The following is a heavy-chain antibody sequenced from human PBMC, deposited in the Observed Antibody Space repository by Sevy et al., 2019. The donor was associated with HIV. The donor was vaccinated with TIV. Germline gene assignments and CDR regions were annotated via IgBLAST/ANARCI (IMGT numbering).Heavy chain of an antibody. V-gene: IGHV4-59*08. D-gene: IGHD6-25*01. CDR2: IYYNGHI. CDR1: GGSITSLY. Sequence: SETLSLTCTVSGGSITSLYWNWIRQPPGKGLDWIANIYYNGHINYNPSLKSRVTLSLDTSKNQFSLRLSSVTAADTAMYYCAGENARGRGYTWGQGTLVTVSS. J-gene: IGHJ5*02. CDR3: AGENARGRGYT.